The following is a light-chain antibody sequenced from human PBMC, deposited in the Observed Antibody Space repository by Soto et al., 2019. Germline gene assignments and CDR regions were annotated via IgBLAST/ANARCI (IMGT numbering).Light chain of an antibody. CDR2: AAS. V-gene: IGKV1-12*01. J-gene: IGKJ1*01. CDR1: QGITKW. Sequence: DIQMTQSPSSVSASVGDRVTITCRASQGITKWLAWYQQKPGKAPKLLIYAASTLQSGVPSRFSGSGSGSGFTLTISSLQPEDFATYYCQQSYSTPWTFGQGTKVEIK. CDR3: QQSYSTPWT.